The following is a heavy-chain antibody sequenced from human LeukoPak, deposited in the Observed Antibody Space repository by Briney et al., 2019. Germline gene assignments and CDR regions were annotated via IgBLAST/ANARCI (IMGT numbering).Heavy chain of an antibody. J-gene: IGHJ3*02. CDR3: ASGIRFLEHAFDI. V-gene: IGHV4-34*01. D-gene: IGHD3-3*01. CDR2: INHSGST. CDR1: GGSFSGYY. Sequence: MTSETLSLTCAVYGGSFSGYYWSWIRQPPGKGLEWIGEINHSGSTNYNPSLKSRVTISVDTSKNQFSLKLSSVTAADTAVYYCASGIRFLEHAFDIWGQGTMVTVSS.